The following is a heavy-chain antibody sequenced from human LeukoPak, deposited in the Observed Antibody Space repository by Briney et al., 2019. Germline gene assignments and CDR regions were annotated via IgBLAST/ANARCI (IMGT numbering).Heavy chain of an antibody. V-gene: IGHV3-73*01. Sequence: GGSLRFACAASGVTFSGSAMHWVRQASGKGLEWVGRIRSKANSYATAYAASVRGRFTTSSDDSKNTAYLQMNSLKTADTAVYYSTRQHSGPYFMWFDPWGQGNLVTVSS. J-gene: IGHJ5*02. D-gene: IGHD1-26*01. CDR3: TRQHSGPYFMWFDP. CDR2: IRSKANSYAT. CDR1: GVTFSGSA.